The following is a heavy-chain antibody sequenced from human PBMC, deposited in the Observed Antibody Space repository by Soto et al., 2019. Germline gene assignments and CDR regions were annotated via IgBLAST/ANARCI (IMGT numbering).Heavy chain of an antibody. CDR3: AKASSGYGGPFDY. V-gene: IGHV3-23*01. CDR2: ISGSGGST. J-gene: IGHJ4*02. D-gene: IGHD5-12*01. Sequence: GGSLRLSCAASGFTFSSYAMSWVRQAPGKGLEWVSAISGSGGSTYYADSVKGRFTISRDNSKNTLYLQMNSLRTEDTAVYYCAKASSGYGGPFDYWGQGTLVTVSS. CDR1: GFTFSSYA.